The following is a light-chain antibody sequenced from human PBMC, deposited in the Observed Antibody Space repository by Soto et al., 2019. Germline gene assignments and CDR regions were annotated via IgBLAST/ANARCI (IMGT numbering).Light chain of an antibody. V-gene: IGKV1D-12*01. CDR3: PQGRTSPFS. CDR1: QYISTW. CDR2: SAS. J-gene: IGKJ3*01. Sequence: DIQMTQSPSFVSASVGDRVTLTCRASQYISTWLAWYQQRLGEDPRLLIFSASTLKNGIPARFSGSGSGTDFTLTISGLQPEDFATYSCPQGRTSPFSFGPGTKV.